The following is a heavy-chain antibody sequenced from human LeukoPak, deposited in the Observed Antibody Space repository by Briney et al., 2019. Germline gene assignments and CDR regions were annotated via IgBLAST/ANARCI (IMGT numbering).Heavy chain of an antibody. Sequence: GRSLRLSCAASGFTFSSYAMHWVRQAPGKGLEWVAVISYDGSNKYYADSVKGRFTISRDNSKNTLYLQMNSLRAEDTAVYYCARPHYDSWSGYLNYFDYWGQGTLVTVSS. D-gene: IGHD3-3*01. CDR2: ISYDGSNK. J-gene: IGHJ4*02. CDR1: GFTFSSYA. CDR3: ARPHYDSWSGYLNYFDY. V-gene: IGHV3-30*01.